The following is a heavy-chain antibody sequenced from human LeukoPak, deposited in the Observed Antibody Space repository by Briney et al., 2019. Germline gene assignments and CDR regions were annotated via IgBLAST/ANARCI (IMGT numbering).Heavy chain of an antibody. J-gene: IGHJ1*01. CDR3: ARRGSREYFQH. CDR1: GYIFTNYW. V-gene: IGHV5-51*01. D-gene: IGHD5-18*01. CDR2: IYPGDSDT. Sequence: GESLKISRQGSGYIFTNYWIGWVRQMPGKGLEWMGIIYPGDSDTRYSPSFQGQVTISADKSVNTAYLQWRSLKASDTAIYYCARRGSREYFQHWGQGSLVTVSS.